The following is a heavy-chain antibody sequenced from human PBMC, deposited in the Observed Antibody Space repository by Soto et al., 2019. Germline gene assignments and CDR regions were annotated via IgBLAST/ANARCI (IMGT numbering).Heavy chain of an antibody. D-gene: IGHD2-2*01. J-gene: IGHJ3*02. CDR1: GGSFSGYY. Sequence: QVQLQQWGAGLLKPSETLSLTCAVYGGSFSGYYWSWIRQPPGKGLEWIGEINHSGSTNYNPSLKSRVTISVDTSRNHFSLKLSSVTAADTAVYYCAREMYPSVPTCAFDICCQGTMIIVSS. CDR3: AREMYPSVPTCAFDI. CDR2: INHSGST. V-gene: IGHV4-34*01.